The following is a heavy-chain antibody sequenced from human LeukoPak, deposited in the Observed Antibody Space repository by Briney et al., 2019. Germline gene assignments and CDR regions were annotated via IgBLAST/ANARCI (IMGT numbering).Heavy chain of an antibody. V-gene: IGHV1-69*01. Sequence: ASVKVSCKASGGTFSSYAISWVRQAPGQGLEWMGGIIPIFGTANYAQKFQGRVTITADECTSTAYMELSSLRSEDTAVYYCARGPVFGQSYFDYWGQGTLVTVSS. J-gene: IGHJ4*02. CDR3: ARGPVFGQSYFDY. D-gene: IGHD1-14*01. CDR2: IIPIFGTA. CDR1: GGTFSSYA.